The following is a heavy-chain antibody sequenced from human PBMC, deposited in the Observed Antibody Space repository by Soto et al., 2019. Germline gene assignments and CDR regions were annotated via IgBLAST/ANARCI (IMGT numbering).Heavy chain of an antibody. Sequence: QPGGSLRLSCAVSGFIVGTKYMTWVRQAPGKGLEWVSVIYSGESTDYADSVKGRFTISRDNSKNTLFLQMNNLRAEDTGVYYCARSLTYGYMVLDYWGQGTLVTVSS. J-gene: IGHJ4*02. CDR2: IYSGEST. D-gene: IGHD5-18*01. CDR1: GFIVGTKY. CDR3: ARSLTYGYMVLDY. V-gene: IGHV3-53*01.